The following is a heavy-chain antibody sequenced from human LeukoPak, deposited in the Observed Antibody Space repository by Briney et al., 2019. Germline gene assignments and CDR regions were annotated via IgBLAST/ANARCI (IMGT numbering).Heavy chain of an antibody. CDR3: AKDAYYDPTNWFDP. CDR2: VHGNGRRT. D-gene: IGHD3-3*01. V-gene: IGHV3-23*01. CDR1: GFTSGTSA. J-gene: IGHJ5*02. Sequence: PGGSLRLSCAASGFTSGTSAFSWVRQAPGKGLEWVSTVHGNGRRTYYADSVRGRFTISRDTSKNTLYLQMTSLRAEDTAVYYCAKDAYYDPTNWFDPWGQGTLVTVSS.